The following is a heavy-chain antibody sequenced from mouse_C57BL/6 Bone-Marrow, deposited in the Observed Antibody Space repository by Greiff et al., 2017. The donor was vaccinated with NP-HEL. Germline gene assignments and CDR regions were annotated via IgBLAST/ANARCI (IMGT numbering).Heavy chain of an antibody. Sequence: EVQLQQSGAELVKPGASVKLSCTASGFNIKDYYMHWVKQRPEQGLEWIGKIDPEDGETTYASKFPGKATITADTSSNTAYLQLSSLTSEDTAVYYCTRSDSSSWFAYWGQGTLVTVSA. D-gene: IGHD1-1*01. CDR2: IDPEDGET. CDR1: GFNIKDYY. V-gene: IGHV14-2*01. J-gene: IGHJ3*01. CDR3: TRSDSSSWFAY.